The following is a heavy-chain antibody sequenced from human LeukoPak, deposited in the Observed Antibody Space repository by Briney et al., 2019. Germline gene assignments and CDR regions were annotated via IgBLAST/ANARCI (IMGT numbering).Heavy chain of an antibody. V-gene: IGHV4-4*02. Sequence: PSETLSLTCAVSGGSISSSNWWSWVRQPPGKGLEWIGEIYHSGSTNYNPSLKSRVTISVDTSKNQFSLNLSSVTAADTAVYYCASPKTLTGEGKDAFDIWGQGTMVTVSS. CDR1: GGSISSSNW. CDR3: ASPKTLTGEGKDAFDI. D-gene: IGHD7-27*01. J-gene: IGHJ3*02. CDR2: IYHSGST.